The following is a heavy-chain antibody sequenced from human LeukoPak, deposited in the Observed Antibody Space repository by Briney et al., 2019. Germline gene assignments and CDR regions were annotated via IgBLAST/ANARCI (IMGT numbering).Heavy chain of an antibody. D-gene: IGHD2-15*01. CDR1: GFTFSNYY. Sequence: AGGSLRLSCAASGFTFSNYYMSWVRQAPGKGLVWVSCINSDGSSISYADSVKGRLTISRDNAKNTLYLQMNSVRAEDTAVYYCAREERGRREDHGMDVWGLGTTVTVSS. CDR2: INSDGSSI. J-gene: IGHJ6*02. V-gene: IGHV3-74*01. CDR3: AREERGRREDHGMDV.